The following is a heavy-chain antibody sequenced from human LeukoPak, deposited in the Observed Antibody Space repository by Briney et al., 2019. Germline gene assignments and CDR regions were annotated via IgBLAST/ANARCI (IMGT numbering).Heavy chain of an antibody. CDR1: GFSLSTSGVG. J-gene: IGHJ3*02. Sequence: SGPTLVKPTQTLTLTWTFSGFSLSTSGVGVGWICQPPGKALEWLALIYWDDDKRYSPSLKSRLTITRDTSKNQVVLTMTNMDPVDTATYYCAHRIPMEIIVATLRGWDDAFDIWGQGTMVTASS. CDR3: AHRIPMEIIVATLRGWDDAFDI. CDR2: IYWDDDK. D-gene: IGHD5-12*01. V-gene: IGHV2-5*02.